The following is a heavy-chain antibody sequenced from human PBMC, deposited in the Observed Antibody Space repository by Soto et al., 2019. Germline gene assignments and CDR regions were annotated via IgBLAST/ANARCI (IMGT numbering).Heavy chain of an antibody. CDR2: ISPYNGNT. Sequence: QVQLVQSGVEVQKPGASVKVSCKASGYTFSSYVINWVRQAPGQGLEWMGWISPYNGNTNYGQNLQGRVTMTTDTSTSIVDMELRSLRSDDTAVYYCAREGGVWGSFRYFDYWGKGTLVTVSP. V-gene: IGHV1-18*04. D-gene: IGHD3-16*02. J-gene: IGHJ4*02. CDR3: AREGGVWGSFRYFDY. CDR1: GYTFSSYV.